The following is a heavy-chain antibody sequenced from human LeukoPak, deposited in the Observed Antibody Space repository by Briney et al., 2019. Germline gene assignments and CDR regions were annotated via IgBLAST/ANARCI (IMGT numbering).Heavy chain of an antibody. D-gene: IGHD3-22*01. CDR3: AKASFPYYDDSPFDV. V-gene: IGHV3-23*01. CDR2: ISGSGGNT. J-gene: IGHJ3*01. Sequence: PGGSLRLSCAASGFTFTSYAMDWVRQAPGKGLEWVSGISGSGGNTYLADSVKGRFTISRGNSKKTLYLQMNSLRAEDTAVYYCAKASFPYYDDSPFDVWGQGTMVTVSS. CDR1: GFTFTSYA.